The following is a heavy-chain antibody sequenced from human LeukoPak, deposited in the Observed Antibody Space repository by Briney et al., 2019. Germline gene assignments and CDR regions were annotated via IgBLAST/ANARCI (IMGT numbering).Heavy chain of an antibody. D-gene: IGHD2-2*01. Sequence: PGGSLRLSCAASGFTFSDYMSWIRQAPGKGLEWVSYISGSGNTIKYADSVKGRFTISRDNAKNSLYLQMNSLTAEDTAVYYCARGPPIPSTPYCSSTSCLDPYFDYWGQGTLVTVSS. CDR2: ISGSGNTI. J-gene: IGHJ4*02. V-gene: IGHV3-11*01. CDR3: ARGPPIPSTPYCSSTSCLDPYFDY. CDR1: GFTFSDY.